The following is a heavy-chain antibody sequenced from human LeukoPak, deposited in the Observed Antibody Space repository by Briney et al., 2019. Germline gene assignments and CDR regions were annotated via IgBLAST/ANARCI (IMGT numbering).Heavy chain of an antibody. D-gene: IGHD4-23*01. Sequence: SETLSLTCAVYGGSFSGYYWSWIRQPPGKGLEWIGEINHSGSTNYNPSLKSRVTISVDTSKKQFSLKLSSVTAADTAVYYCARRWAVKGAFDIWGQGTMVTVSS. V-gene: IGHV4-34*01. CDR1: GGSFSGYY. CDR3: ARRWAVKGAFDI. CDR2: INHSGST. J-gene: IGHJ3*02.